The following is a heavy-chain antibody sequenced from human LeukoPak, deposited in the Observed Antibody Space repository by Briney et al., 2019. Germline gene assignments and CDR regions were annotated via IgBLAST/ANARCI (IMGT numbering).Heavy chain of an antibody. V-gene: IGHV3-74*01. J-gene: IGHJ4*02. CDR1: GFTFSSYW. Sequence: GGSLRLPCAASGFTFSSYWMHWVRQAPGKGPVWVSRIKSDGSSTTYADSVKGRFTISRDNAKNTLYLQMNSLRAEDTAVYYCATNYYGSGPDHWGQGALVTVSS. D-gene: IGHD3-10*01. CDR2: IKSDGSST. CDR3: ATNYYGSGPDH.